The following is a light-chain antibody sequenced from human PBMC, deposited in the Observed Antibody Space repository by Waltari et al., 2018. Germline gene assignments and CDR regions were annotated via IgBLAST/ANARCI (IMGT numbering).Light chain of an antibody. CDR1: SSNIGSHT. CDR3: AAWDDSLNGLNWV. CDR2: NNS. V-gene: IGLV1-44*01. J-gene: IGLJ3*02. Sequence: QSVLTQPPSASGTPGQRVTISCSGSSSNIGSHTVNWYQHLPGTAPKLLIYNNSQRPSGFPDRFSGSKSGTSASLAISGLQSGDEADYYCAAWDDSLNGLNWVFGGGTKVTVL.